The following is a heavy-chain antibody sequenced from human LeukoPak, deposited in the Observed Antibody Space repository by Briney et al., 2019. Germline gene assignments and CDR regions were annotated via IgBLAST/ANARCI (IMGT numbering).Heavy chain of an antibody. J-gene: IGHJ5*02. D-gene: IGHD6-19*01. CDR2: IKQDGSEK. CDR1: GFTVSSNY. Sequence: GGSLRLSCAASGFTVSSNYMSWVRQAPGKGLEWVANIKQDGSEKYYVDSVKGRFTISRDNAKNSLYLQMNSLRAEDTAVYYCARLSGWYFDPWGQGTLVTVSS. CDR3: ARLSGWYFDP. V-gene: IGHV3-7*01.